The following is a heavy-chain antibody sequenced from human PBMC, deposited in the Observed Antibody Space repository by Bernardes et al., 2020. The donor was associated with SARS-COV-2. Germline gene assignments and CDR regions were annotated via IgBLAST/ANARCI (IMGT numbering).Heavy chain of an antibody. D-gene: IGHD6-19*01. V-gene: IGHV3-11*05. CDR1: RFAFRDYY. Sequence: GGSLRLSCAASRFAFRDYYMSWIRQAPGKGLEWVSYISSSSSYTNYADSVKGRFTISRDDAKNSLYLQMNSLRAEDTAVYYCARDLGGSSGLDYWGQGTLVTVSS. CDR2: ISSSSSYT. J-gene: IGHJ4*02. CDR3: ARDLGGSSGLDY.